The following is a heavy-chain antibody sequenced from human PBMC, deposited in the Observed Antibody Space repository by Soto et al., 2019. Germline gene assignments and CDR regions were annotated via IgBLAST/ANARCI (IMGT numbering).Heavy chain of an antibody. CDR3: VRDLRDSSGYCPLGY. Sequence: QVQLVESGGGVVQPGRSLRLSCAASGFTFSSYGMHWVRQAPGKGLEWVAVIWYDGSNKYYADSVKGRFTISRDNSKNTLYLQMNSLRAEDTAVYYCVRDLRDSSGYCPLGYWGQGTLVTVSS. CDR1: GFTFSSYG. CDR2: IWYDGSNK. V-gene: IGHV3-33*01. J-gene: IGHJ4*02. D-gene: IGHD3-22*01.